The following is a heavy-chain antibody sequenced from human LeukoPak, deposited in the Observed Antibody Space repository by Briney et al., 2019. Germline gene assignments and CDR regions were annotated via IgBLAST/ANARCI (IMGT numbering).Heavy chain of an antibody. CDR2: INGDGSST. CDR1: GCIFSNYA. J-gene: IGHJ3*02. V-gene: IGHV3-74*01. Sequence: PGGSLRLSCAASGCIFSNYAMNWVRQAPGKGLVWVSRINGDGSSTRYADSVKGRFTISRDNAKNTLYLQMNSLRAEDTAVYYCARGGLNALEAFDIWGQGTLVTVCS. D-gene: IGHD1-1*01. CDR3: ARGGLNALEAFDI.